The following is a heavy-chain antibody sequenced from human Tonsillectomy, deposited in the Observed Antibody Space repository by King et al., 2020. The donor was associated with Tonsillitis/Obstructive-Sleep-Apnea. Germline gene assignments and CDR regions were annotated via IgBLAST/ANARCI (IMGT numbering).Heavy chain of an antibody. J-gene: IGHJ4*02. CDR1: GYTFTGYY. CDR2: INPNSGGT. CDR3: ARAVRYDSSGYYYSPFDY. V-gene: IGHV1-2*02. Sequence: VQLVESGAEVKKPGASVKVSCKASGYTFTGYYMHWVRQAPGQGLEWMGWINPNSGGTNYAQKFQGRVTMTRVTSISTAYMELSRLRSDDTAVYYCARAVRYDSSGYYYSPFDYWGQGTLVTVSS. D-gene: IGHD3-22*01.